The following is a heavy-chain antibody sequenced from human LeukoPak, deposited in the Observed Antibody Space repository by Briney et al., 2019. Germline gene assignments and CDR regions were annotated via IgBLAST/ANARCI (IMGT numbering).Heavy chain of an antibody. CDR2: LWYDGSNK. V-gene: IGHV3-33*01. D-gene: IGHD3-10*01. J-gene: IGHJ5*02. CDR1: GFTFSTYG. Sequence: PEGSLRLSCAASGFTFSTYGMDWVRQPPGKGLEWVAGLWYDGSNKNYADSVKGRFTISRDNSKNTLSLQMTSLRAEDTAVYYCARDLFGVASGFDPWGQGTLVTVSS. CDR3: ARDLFGVASGFDP.